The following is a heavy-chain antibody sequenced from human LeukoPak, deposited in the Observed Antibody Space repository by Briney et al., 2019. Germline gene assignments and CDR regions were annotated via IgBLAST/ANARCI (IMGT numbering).Heavy chain of an antibody. J-gene: IGHJ4*02. Sequence: ASVKVSCKASGYTFTSYGISWLRQPPGQGLEWMGWINTNTGNPTYAQGFTGRFVFSLDTSVSTAYLQISSLKAEDTAVYYCARDQAWDSSGYFDYWGQGTLVTVSS. CDR3: ARDQAWDSSGYFDY. V-gene: IGHV7-4-1*02. D-gene: IGHD3-22*01. CDR2: INTNTGNP. CDR1: GYTFTSYG.